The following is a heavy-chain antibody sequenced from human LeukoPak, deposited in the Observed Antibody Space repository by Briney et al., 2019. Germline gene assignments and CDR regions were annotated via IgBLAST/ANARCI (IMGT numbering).Heavy chain of an antibody. V-gene: IGHV4-31*03. Sequence: SQTLSLNSNVSGGSISSGGYSWSWIRQPPGKGLEWIGYIYYSGSTYYNPSLKSRVTISVDTSENQFSLKLTSVTAADTAVYYCARSPEYYFDYWGQGTLVTVSS. CDR1: GGSISSGGYS. J-gene: IGHJ4*02. CDR3: ARSPEYYFDY. D-gene: IGHD1-14*01. CDR2: IYYSGST.